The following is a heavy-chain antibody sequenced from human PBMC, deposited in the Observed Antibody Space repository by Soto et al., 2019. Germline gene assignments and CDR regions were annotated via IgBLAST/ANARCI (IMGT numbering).Heavy chain of an antibody. CDR1: GGAFIGYY. CDR3: ARVHGFWSGYYYYYYGMDV. V-gene: IGHV4-34*01. Sequence: SETLSLTCAVYGGAFIGYYWIWVRHPPFKWREWIVEINHSGSTNYNPSLKSRVTISVDTSKNQFSLKLSSVTAADTAVYYCARVHGFWSGYYYYYYGMDVWGQGTTVTVSS. D-gene: IGHD3-3*01. CDR2: INHSGST. J-gene: IGHJ6*02.